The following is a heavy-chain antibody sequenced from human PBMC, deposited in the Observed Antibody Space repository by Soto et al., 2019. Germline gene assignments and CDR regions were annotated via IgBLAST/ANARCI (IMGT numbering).Heavy chain of an antibody. CDR3: ARDRGGGSSWYAVFDY. J-gene: IGHJ4*02. Sequence: QVQLVQSGAEVKKPGSSVKVSCKASGGTFSSYAISWVRQAPGQGLEWMGGIIPIFGTANYAQKFQGRVTITADEPTSTAYMELSSLRSEDTAVYYCARDRGGGSSWYAVFDYWGQGTLVTVSS. D-gene: IGHD6-13*01. V-gene: IGHV1-69*01. CDR2: IIPIFGTA. CDR1: GGTFSSYA.